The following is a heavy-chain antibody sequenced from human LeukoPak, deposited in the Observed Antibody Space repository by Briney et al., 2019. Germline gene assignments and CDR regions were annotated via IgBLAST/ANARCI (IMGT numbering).Heavy chain of an antibody. CDR2: IYYSGNT. D-gene: IGHD6-13*01. Sequence: SETLSLTCTVSGGSFSTGGYYWIWIRQHPGKGLEWIGYIYYSGNTYYNPSLKSRVTISIDTSKNQFSLKLSSVTAADTAVYYCTRGYSSTWYEDNWGQGTLVTVSS. J-gene: IGHJ4*02. V-gene: IGHV4-31*03. CDR1: GGSFSTGGYY. CDR3: TRGYSSTWYEDN.